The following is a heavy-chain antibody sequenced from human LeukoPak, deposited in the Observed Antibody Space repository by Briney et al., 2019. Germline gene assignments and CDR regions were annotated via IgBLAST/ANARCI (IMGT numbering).Heavy chain of an antibody. D-gene: IGHD5-18*01. J-gene: IGHJ4*02. CDR2: INAGNGNT. Sequence: GASVKGSCKASGYTFTSYAMHWVRQAPGQRLEWMGWINAGNGNTKYSQKFQGRVTITRDTSASTAYMELSSLKSEDTAVYYCARSPYDTATPLDYWGQGTLVTVSS. V-gene: IGHV1-3*01. CDR3: ARSPYDTATPLDY. CDR1: GYTFTSYA.